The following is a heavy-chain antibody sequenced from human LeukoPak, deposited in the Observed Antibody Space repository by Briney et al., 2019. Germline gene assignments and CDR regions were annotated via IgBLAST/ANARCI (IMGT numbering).Heavy chain of an antibody. D-gene: IGHD2-8*01. CDR1: GGSISSYY. CDR2: FYYSGST. V-gene: IGHV4-59*08. CDR3: ARQGPYDYYYYGMDV. Sequence: PSETLSLTCTVSGGSISSYYWSWIRQPAGKGLEWIGYFYYSGSTNYNPSLKSRVTISVDTSKNQFSLKLSSVTAADTAVYYCARQGPYDYYYYGMDVWGQGTTVTVSS. J-gene: IGHJ6*02.